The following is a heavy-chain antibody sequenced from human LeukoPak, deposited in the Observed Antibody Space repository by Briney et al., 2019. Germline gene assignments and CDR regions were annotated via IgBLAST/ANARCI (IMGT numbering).Heavy chain of an antibody. CDR2: ITSGFTP. V-gene: IGHV3-23*01. CDR3: AKDYSDSRVGDVFLEY. Sequence: GGSLRLSCAASGLTFSNYAMSWFRQAPGKGLEWVSGITSGFTPLYADSVKGRFTISRDNSKSTFHLQMNSLRAEDTAVYYCAKDYSDSRVGDVFLEYWGQGTLVTDSS. J-gene: IGHJ4*02. D-gene: IGHD1-26*01. CDR1: GLTFSNYA.